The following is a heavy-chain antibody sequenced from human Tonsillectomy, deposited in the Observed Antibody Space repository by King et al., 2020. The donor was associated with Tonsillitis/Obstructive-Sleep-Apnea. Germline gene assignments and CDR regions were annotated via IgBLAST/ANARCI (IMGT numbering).Heavy chain of an antibody. V-gene: IGHV3-30*04. D-gene: IGHD3-22*01. Sequence: QLVQSGGGVVQPGRSLRLSCAASGFTFSSYTMHWVRQAPGKGLEWLALISYDEINKSYAGSLKGRFTISRDNSKNTLYLQMNSLRAEDTAVYYCARDVHDSSGYYVGVDYWGQGTLVTVSS. CDR3: ARDVHDSSGYYVGVDY. CDR1: GFTFSSYT. CDR2: ISYDEINK. J-gene: IGHJ4*02.